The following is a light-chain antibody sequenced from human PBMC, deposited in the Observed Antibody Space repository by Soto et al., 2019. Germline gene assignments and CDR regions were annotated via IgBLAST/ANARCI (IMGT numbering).Light chain of an antibody. Sequence: DIQLTQSPSFLSASVGDRVTITCRSSQGLSSDLAWYQQKPGKAPKLLLYAASTLQSGVPSRFSGSGSGTEFTLTIRSLQPEDFATYYCQQLNSYPITFGQGTRLEIK. CDR3: QQLNSYPIT. CDR2: AAS. J-gene: IGKJ5*01. CDR1: QGLSSD. V-gene: IGKV1-9*01.